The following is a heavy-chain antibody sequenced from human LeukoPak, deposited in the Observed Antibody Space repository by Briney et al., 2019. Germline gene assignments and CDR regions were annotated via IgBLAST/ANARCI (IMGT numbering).Heavy chain of an antibody. CDR3: ARRRYYDGSGYLE. D-gene: IGHD3-22*01. V-gene: IGHV4-59*04. J-gene: IGHJ1*01. CDR1: GGSMSSYY. CDR2: IYYSGRT. Sequence: PSETLSLTCTVSGGSMSSYYWSWIRQPPGKGLEWIGTIYYSGRTYYSPSLKSRVTMSVDPSNNQFSLNLRSVTAADTAVYYCARRRYYDGSGYLEWGQGTLLSVSS.